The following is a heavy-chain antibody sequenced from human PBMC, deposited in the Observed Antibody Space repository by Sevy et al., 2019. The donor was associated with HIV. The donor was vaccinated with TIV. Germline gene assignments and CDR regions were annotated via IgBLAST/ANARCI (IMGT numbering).Heavy chain of an antibody. CDR3: ARRPGSSFDY. D-gene: IGHD3-10*01. CDR1: GYSFTTYW. V-gene: IGHV5-51*01. Sequence: GESLKISCKGSGYSFTTYWIGWVRQTPGKGLEWMGIIQPGDSDTRDSPSFQGQVTISADKSISTAYLQWTSLKASDTAMYYCARRPGSSFDYWGQGSLVTVSS. CDR2: IQPGDSDT. J-gene: IGHJ4*02.